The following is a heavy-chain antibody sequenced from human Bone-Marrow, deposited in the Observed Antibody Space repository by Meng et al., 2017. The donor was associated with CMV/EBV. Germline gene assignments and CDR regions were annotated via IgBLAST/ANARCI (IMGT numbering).Heavy chain of an antibody. D-gene: IGHD2-2*01. CDR2: INHSGST. CDR3: ARGGNIVVVPAAIRRQYYFDY. V-gene: IGHV4-34*01. CDR1: GGSFSGYY. J-gene: IGHJ4*02. Sequence: SQTLSLTCAVYGGSFSGYYWSWIRQPPGKGLEWIGEINHSGSTNYNPSLKSRVTISVDTSKNQFSLKLSSVTAADTAVYYCARGGNIVVVPAAIRRQYYFDYWGQGTLVTASS.